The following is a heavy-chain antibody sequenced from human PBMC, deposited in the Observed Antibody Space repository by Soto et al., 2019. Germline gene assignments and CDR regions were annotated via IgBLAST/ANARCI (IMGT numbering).Heavy chain of an antibody. CDR3: AKDATAYSSSYDCDY. CDR1: GFTFSRDA. V-gene: IGHV3-23*01. D-gene: IGHD6-6*01. J-gene: IGHJ4*02. CDR2: ISGSGGST. Sequence: EVQLLESGGGLVQPVGSLRLSCAASGFTFSRDAMSWVRQAPGKGMEWVSAISGSGGSTYYADSVKGRFTISRHNSKNTLYLQTNSLRAEDTAVYYCAKDATAYSSSYDCDYWGQGTLVTVSS.